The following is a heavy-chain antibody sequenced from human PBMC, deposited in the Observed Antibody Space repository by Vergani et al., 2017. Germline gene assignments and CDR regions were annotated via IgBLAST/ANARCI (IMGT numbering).Heavy chain of an antibody. CDR1: GFTFSSHA. CDR2: IKNTGDST. D-gene: IGHD5-24*01. V-gene: IGHV3-23*01. CDR3: GRGSDNYN. Sequence: EVQLLQSEGAVVQPGGSLRLSCVASGFTFSSHAMTWVRQGHGQGLEWVSSIKNTGDSTHYADSVKGPFNISRDNSKTTLSLQMNSLRVEDTDVYYCGRGSDNYNWCQGTLVTVSS. J-gene: IGHJ4*02.